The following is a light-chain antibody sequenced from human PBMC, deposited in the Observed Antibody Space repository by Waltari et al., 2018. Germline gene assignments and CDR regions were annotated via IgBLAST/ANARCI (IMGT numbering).Light chain of an antibody. V-gene: IGKV3-15*01. CDR3: QQYNNWLWT. CDR1: QSVSNN. CDR2: GAS. Sequence: ERVMTQSPATLSVSPGERATLSCRASQSVSNNLAWYQQKTGQAPRLLIYGASTRATDIPARFSGSGSGTEFTLTISSLQSEDFAVYYCQQYNNWLWTFGQGTKVEVK. J-gene: IGKJ1*01.